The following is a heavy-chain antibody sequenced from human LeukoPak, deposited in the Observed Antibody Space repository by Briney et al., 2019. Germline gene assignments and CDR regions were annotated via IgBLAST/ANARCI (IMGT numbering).Heavy chain of an antibody. J-gene: IGHJ3*02. V-gene: IGHV4-34*01. D-gene: IGHD3-22*01. CDR2: IYYSGST. Sequence: SETLSLTCAVYGVSFSGYYWSWIRQPPGKGLEWIGSIYYSGSTYYHPSLKSRVTISVDTSKNQFSLKLSSVTAADTAVYFCARGPYSYDSSGAFDIWGQGTMVTVSS. CDR3: ARGPYSYDSSGAFDI. CDR1: GVSFSGYY.